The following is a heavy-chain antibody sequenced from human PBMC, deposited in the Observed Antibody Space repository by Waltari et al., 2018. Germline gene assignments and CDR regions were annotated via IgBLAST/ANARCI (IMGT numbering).Heavy chain of an antibody. CDR1: GYESVDYA. V-gene: IGHV3-9*02. Sequence: EVQLLASGGCLVQCGRPLRLASSAPGYESVDYALHWVRQVPGKGLEWVSAITWNGDTTGYADSVRGRFTISRDNAKNSLILQMNSLRPEDTALYYCAKDMGYHVSYFGASDVWGQGTMVTVSS. CDR3: AKDMGYHVSYFGASDV. CDR2: ITWNGDTT. D-gene: IGHD3-10*01. J-gene: IGHJ3*01.